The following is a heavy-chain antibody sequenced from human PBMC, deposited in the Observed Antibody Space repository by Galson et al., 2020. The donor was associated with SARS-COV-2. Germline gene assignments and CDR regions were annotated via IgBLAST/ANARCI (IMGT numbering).Heavy chain of an antibody. CDR3: AHSLNYDILTGYYTWGWFDP. J-gene: IGHJ5*02. Sequence: SGPTLVKPTQTLTLTCTFSGFSLSTSGVGVGWIRQPPGKALEWLALIYWDDAKRYSPSLKSRLTITKDTSKNQVVLTMTNMDPVDTATYYCAHSLNYDILTGYYTWGWFDPWGQGTLVTVSS. V-gene: IGHV2-5*02. D-gene: IGHD3-9*01. CDR2: IYWDDAK. CDR1: GFSLSTSGVG.